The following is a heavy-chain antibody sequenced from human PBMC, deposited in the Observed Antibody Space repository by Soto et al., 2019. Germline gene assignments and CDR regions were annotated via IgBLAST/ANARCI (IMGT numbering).Heavy chain of an antibody. CDR2: IYYSGST. J-gene: IGHJ5*02. D-gene: IGHD3-10*01. V-gene: IGHV4-59*01. Sequence: SETLSLTCTVSGGSISSYYWSWIRQPPGKGLEWIGYIYYSGSTNYNPSLKSRVTISVDTSKNLFSLKLSSVTAADTAVYYCAREGENWFDPWGQGTLVTVSS. CDR3: AREGENWFDP. CDR1: GGSISSYY.